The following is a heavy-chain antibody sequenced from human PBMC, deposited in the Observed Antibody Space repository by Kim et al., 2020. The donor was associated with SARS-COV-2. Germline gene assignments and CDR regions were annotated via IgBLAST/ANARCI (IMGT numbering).Heavy chain of an antibody. Sequence: DSVKVSCKASGYTFTGYYMHWVRQAPGQGLEWMGRINPNSGGTNYAQQFQGRVTMTRDTSISTAYMELSRLRSDDTAVYYCAAGILLTGMGLDYWGQGTLVTVSS. J-gene: IGHJ4*02. CDR1: GYTFTGYY. D-gene: IGHD3-9*01. CDR2: INPNSGGT. V-gene: IGHV1-2*06. CDR3: AAGILLTGMGLDY.